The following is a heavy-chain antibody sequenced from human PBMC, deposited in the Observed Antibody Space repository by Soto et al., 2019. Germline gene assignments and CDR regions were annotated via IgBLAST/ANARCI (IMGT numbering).Heavy chain of an antibody. CDR2: IYYSGST. J-gene: IGHJ3*02. CDR3: ARDMSVDYDYVWGSYRNDAFDI. Sequence: SETLSLTCTVSGGSISSYYWSWIRQPPGKGLEWIGYIYYSGSTNYNPSLKSRVTISVDTSKNQFSLKLSSVTAADTAVYYCARDMSVDYDYVWGSYRNDAFDIWGQGTMVTVSS. V-gene: IGHV4-59*01. D-gene: IGHD3-16*02. CDR1: GGSISSYY.